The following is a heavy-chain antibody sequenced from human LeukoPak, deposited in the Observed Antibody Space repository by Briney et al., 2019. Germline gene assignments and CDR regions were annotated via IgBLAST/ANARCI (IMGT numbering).Heavy chain of an antibody. J-gene: IGHJ6*04. V-gene: IGHV4-34*12. CDR3: VREHNMVLPAARTYDYYNMDV. Sequence: SETLSLTCAVYGGTISDYKWSWICQSPGKGLEWIGEVMDSGRTNYNPSLKSRVTISIDTSKNQFSLRLSSMTAADTAVYYCVREHNMVLPAARTYDYYNMDVWGKGTTVTVSS. CDR1: GGTISDYK. CDR2: VMDSGRT. D-gene: IGHD4/OR15-4a*01.